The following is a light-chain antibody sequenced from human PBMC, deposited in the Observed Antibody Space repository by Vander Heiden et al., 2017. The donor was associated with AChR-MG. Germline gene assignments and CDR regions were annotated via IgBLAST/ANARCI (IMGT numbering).Light chain of an antibody. J-gene: IGLJ3*02. Sequence: QSVFTQPPSVSRAPGQRVTISCSGSRSNIGTNSVNWYQLFPGKAPKVLISSSDQRPSGVRDRFSSSTSGTSAYLALSGLQSEDEADYYCAAWDVSLNGWVFGGGTKLTVL. CDR2: SSD. CDR3: AAWDVSLNGWV. V-gene: IGLV1-44*01. CDR1: RSNIGTNS.